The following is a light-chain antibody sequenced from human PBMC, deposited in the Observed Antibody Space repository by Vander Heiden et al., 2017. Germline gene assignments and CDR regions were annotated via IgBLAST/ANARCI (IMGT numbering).Light chain of an antibody. CDR1: QSVLYSSNNKNY. V-gene: IGKV4-1*01. Sequence: DIVMTQSPDSLAVSTGERATINCKSSQSVLYSSNNKNYLAWYQHKPGQPPKLLIYWASTRESGVPDRFSGSGSGTDFTLTISSLQAEDVAVYYCQHYYANPSTFGQGTRVEI. CDR2: WAS. CDR3: QHYYANPST. J-gene: IGKJ1*01.